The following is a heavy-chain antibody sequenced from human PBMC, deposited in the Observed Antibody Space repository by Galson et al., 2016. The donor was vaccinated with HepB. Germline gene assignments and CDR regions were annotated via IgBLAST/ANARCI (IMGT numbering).Heavy chain of an antibody. CDR3: VHGPDYDYIWGSYRSEVRYGFDM. CDR1: GFSLTTGGVG. V-gene: IGHV2-5*02. CDR2: ISWDDDK. J-gene: IGHJ3*02. Sequence: PALVKPTQTLTLTCTFPGFSLTTGGVGVGWIRQPPGKALEWLALISWDDDKRYSTSLRSRLTITKDTSNNQVVLTMTNMDPVATATYYCVHGPDYDYIWGSYRSEVRYGFDMWGQGTMVTVPS. D-gene: IGHD3-16*02.